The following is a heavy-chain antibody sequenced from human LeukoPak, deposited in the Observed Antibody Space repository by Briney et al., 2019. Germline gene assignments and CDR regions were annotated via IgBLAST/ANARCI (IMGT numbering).Heavy chain of an antibody. J-gene: IGHJ6*04. CDR2: ISSSSSYI. V-gene: IGHV3-21*01. D-gene: IGHD5-18*01. CDR3: ARDGHSFYGMDV. Sequence: PGGSLRLSCAASGFTFSSYSMNWVRQAPGKGLEWVSSISSSSSYIYYADSVKGRFTTSRDNAKNTLYLQMNSLRAEDTAVYYCARDGHSFYGMDVWGKGTTVTVSS. CDR1: GFTFSSYS.